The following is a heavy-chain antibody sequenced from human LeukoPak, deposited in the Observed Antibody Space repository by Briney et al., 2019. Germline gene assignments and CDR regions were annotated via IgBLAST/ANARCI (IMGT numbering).Heavy chain of an antibody. D-gene: IGHD2-15*01. CDR3: ARGRVGYCSGGSCYPGYMDV. CDR2: IYTSGST. CDR1: GGSISSGSYH. J-gene: IGHJ6*03. V-gene: IGHV4-61*02. Sequence: SETLSLTCTVSGGSISSGSYHWSWIRQPAGKGLEWIGRIYTSGSTNYNPSLKSRVTISGDTSKNQFSLKLSSVTAADTAVYYCARGRVGYCSGGSCYPGYMDVWGKGTTVTVSS.